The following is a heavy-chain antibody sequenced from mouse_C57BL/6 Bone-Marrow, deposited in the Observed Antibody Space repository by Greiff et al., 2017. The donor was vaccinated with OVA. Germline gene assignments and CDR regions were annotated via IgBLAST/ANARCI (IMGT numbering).Heavy chain of an antibody. Sequence: LVESGPELVKPGASVKISCKASGYSFTDYYMNWVKQSTGKSLEWIGVINPNYGTTNYNQKFKGKATLTVDQSSSTAYMQLNSLTSEDSAVYDCARRDAAWAMDYWGQGTSVTVSS. V-gene: IGHV1-39*01. CDR1: GYSFTDYY. CDR3: ARRDAAWAMDY. D-gene: IGHD1-2*01. CDR2: INPNYGTT. J-gene: IGHJ4*01.